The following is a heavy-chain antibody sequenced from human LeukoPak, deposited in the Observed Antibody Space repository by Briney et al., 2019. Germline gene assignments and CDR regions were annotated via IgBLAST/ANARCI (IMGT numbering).Heavy chain of an antibody. CDR1: VCTFSNYA. Sequence: GSSVPVSFKAAVCTFSNYAISWVRQAPGQGLEWMGGIIPIFGTANYAQKFQGRVTITTDESTSTAYMELSSLRSEDTAVYYCARSTRSGYSVFDYWGQGTLVTVSS. D-gene: IGHD3-22*01. J-gene: IGHJ4*02. V-gene: IGHV1-69*05. CDR3: ARSTRSGYSVFDY. CDR2: IIPIFGTA.